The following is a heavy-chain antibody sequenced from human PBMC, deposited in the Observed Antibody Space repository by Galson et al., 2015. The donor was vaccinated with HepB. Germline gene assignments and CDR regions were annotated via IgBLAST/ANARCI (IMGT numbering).Heavy chain of an antibody. V-gene: IGHV1-69*06. Sequence: SVKVSCKASGGTFSSYAISWVRQAPGQGLEWMGGIIPIFGTANYAQKFQGRVTITADKSTSTAYMELSSLRSEDTAVYYCARPSDSSGYRVAFDIWGQGTMVTVSS. CDR2: IIPIFGTA. CDR3: ARPSDSSGYRVAFDI. CDR1: GGTFSSYA. J-gene: IGHJ3*02. D-gene: IGHD3-22*01.